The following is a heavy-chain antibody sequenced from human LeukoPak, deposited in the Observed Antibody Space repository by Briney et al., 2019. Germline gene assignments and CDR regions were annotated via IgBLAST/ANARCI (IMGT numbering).Heavy chain of an antibody. V-gene: IGHV4-59*01. CDR3: ARSDTLGGVVAFDAFDI. Sequence: SETLSLTCTVSGGSISSYYWSWIRQPPGKGLEWIGYIYYSGSTNYNPSFKSRVTISVDTSKNQFSLKVSSVTTADTAVYYCARSDTLGGVVAFDAFDIWGLGTMVTVSS. CDR1: GGSISSYY. CDR2: IYYSGST. J-gene: IGHJ3*02. D-gene: IGHD3-16*02.